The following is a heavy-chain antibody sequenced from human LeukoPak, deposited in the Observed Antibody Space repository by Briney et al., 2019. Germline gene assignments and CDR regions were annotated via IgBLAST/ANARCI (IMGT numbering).Heavy chain of an antibody. D-gene: IGHD6-13*01. CDR3: ARSWFSTGPADY. J-gene: IGHJ4*02. V-gene: IGHV4-39*01. CDR1: GDSISSSSYY. Sequence: PSETLSLTCTVSGDSISSSSYYWGWIRQPPGKGLEWTGSIFHSGSTYYNPSLKSRVTISVDTSKNQFSLKLTSVTAADTAVYYCARSWFSTGPADYWGQGTLVTVSS. CDR2: IFHSGST.